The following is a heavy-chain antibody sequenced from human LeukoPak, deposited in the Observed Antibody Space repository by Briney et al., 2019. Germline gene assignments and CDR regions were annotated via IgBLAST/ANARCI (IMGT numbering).Heavy chain of an antibody. J-gene: IGHJ5*02. V-gene: IGHV1-8*01. Sequence: ASVKVSCKASGYTFTSYDINWVRQATGQGLEWMGWMNPNSGNTGYAQKFQGRVTMTRNTSISTAYMELSSLRSEDTAVYYCARGDSSSREGNWFDPWGQGTLVTVSS. D-gene: IGHD6-13*01. CDR2: MNPNSGNT. CDR3: ARGDSSSREGNWFDP. CDR1: GYTFTSYD.